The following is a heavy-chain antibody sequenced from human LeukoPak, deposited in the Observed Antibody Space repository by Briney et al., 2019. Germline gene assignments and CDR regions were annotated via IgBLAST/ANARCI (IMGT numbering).Heavy chain of an antibody. Sequence: SETLSLTCAVYGGSFSGYYWSWIRQPPGKGLEWIGEINHSGSTNYNQSLTSRVTISVDTSKNQFSLKLSSVTAADTAVYYCARVSSGWYGAFDSWGQGTMVTVSS. CDR3: ARVSSGWYGAFDS. CDR1: GGSFSGYY. D-gene: IGHD6-19*01. CDR2: INHSGST. J-gene: IGHJ3*02. V-gene: IGHV4-34*01.